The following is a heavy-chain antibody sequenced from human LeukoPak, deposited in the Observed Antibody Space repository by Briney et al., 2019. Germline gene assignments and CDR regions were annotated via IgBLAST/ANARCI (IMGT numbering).Heavy chain of an antibody. CDR3: ARRAYGMDV. J-gene: IGHJ6*02. V-gene: IGHV3-23*01. CDR1: GFTFSTYA. Sequence: GGSLRLSCAASGFTFSTYAMSWVRQAPGKGLEWVSGISDSGGSTYYADSVKGRLTISRDNSKNTVYLQMNSLRAEDTAAYYCARRAYGMDVWGQGTTVTVSS. CDR2: ISDSGGST.